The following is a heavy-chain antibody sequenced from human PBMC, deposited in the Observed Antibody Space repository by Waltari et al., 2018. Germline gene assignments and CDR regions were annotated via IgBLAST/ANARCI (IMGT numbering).Heavy chain of an antibody. Sequence: QVHLVQSGAEVKKPGASVKVSCKASGYTFTGYYIQWLRRDPGQGLEWMGRINPNSGDTNYAQKFQGRVTLTRDTSINTAYMELSSLKSDDTAVYYCARDLGSDYGNRDYWGQGTLVTVPS. CDR3: ARDLGSDYGNRDY. CDR2: INPNSGDT. J-gene: IGHJ4*02. V-gene: IGHV1-2*06. CDR1: GYTFTGYY. D-gene: IGHD4-17*01.